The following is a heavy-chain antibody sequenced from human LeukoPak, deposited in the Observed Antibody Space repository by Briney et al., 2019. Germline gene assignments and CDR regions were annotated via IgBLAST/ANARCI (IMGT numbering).Heavy chain of an antibody. J-gene: IGHJ4*02. CDR1: GGSFSGYY. D-gene: IGHD5-18*01. CDR2: INHSGST. CDR3: ARGGRYSYGLDY. V-gene: IGHV4-34*01. Sequence: SETLSLTCAVYGGSFSGYYWSWIRQPPGKGLEWIGEINHSGSTNYNPSLKSRVTISVDTSKNQFSPKLSSVTAADTAVYYCARGGRYSYGLDYWGQGTLVTVSS.